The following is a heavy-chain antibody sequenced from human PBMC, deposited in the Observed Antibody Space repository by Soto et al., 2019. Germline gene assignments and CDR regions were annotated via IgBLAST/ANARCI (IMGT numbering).Heavy chain of an antibody. CDR2: IRSKAYGGTT. Sequence: GGSLRLSCTASGFTFGDYAMSWFRQAPGKGLEWVGFIRSKAYGGTTEYAASGKGRFTISRDDSKSIAYLKMNSLKTEDTAVYYCTGGFSDFWSGYHELDAFDIWGQGTMVTVSS. CDR3: TGGFSDFWSGYHELDAFDI. CDR1: GFTFGDYA. J-gene: IGHJ3*02. D-gene: IGHD3-3*01. V-gene: IGHV3-49*03.